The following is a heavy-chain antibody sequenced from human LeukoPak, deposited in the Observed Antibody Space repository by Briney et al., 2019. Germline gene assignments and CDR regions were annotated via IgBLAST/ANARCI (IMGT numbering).Heavy chain of an antibody. J-gene: IGHJ4*02. V-gene: IGHV3-30*04. D-gene: IGHD1-14*01. CDR1: GFTFSSYA. CDR3: ARDPGHDY. Sequence: GGSLRLSCAASGFTFSSYAMHWVRQAPGEGLEWVAVISYDGSNKYYADSVKGRFTISRDNSKNTLYLQVNSLRAEDTAVYYCARDPGHDYWGQGTLVTVSS. CDR2: ISYDGSNK.